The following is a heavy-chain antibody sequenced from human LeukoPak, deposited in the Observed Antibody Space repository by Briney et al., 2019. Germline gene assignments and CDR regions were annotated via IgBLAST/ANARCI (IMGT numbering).Heavy chain of an antibody. Sequence: GSSVKVSCKASGYTFTSYGISWVRQAPGQGLEWMGWISAYNGNTNYAQKLQGRVTMTTDTSTSTAYMELRSLRSDDTAVYYCARGDPIKTGTTVSNWFDPWGQGTLVTVSS. J-gene: IGHJ5*02. V-gene: IGHV1-18*01. CDR3: ARGDPIKTGTTVSNWFDP. D-gene: IGHD1-1*01. CDR2: ISAYNGNT. CDR1: GYTFTSYG.